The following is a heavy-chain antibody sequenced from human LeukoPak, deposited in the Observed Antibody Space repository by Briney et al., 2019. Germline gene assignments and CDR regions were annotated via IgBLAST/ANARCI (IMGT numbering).Heavy chain of an antibody. Sequence: SETLSLTCTVSGGSISSGSYYWSWIRQPAGKGLEWIGRIYTSGSTNYNPSLKSRVTISVDTSKNQFSLKLSSVTAADTAVYYCARESLFSIAAAGTDYYYYMDVWGKGTTVTVSS. J-gene: IGHJ6*03. D-gene: IGHD6-13*01. V-gene: IGHV4-61*02. CDR1: GGSISSGSYY. CDR2: IYTSGST. CDR3: ARESLFSIAAAGTDYYYYMDV.